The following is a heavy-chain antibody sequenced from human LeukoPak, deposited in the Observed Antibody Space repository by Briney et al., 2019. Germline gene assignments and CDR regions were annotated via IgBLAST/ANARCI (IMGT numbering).Heavy chain of an antibody. J-gene: IGHJ4*02. Sequence: SETLSLTCAVYGGSFSGYYWSWIRQPPGKGLEWIGEINHSGSTNYNPSLKSRVTISVDTSKNQFSLKLSSVTAADTAVYHCARAPNCSSTSCYYDYWGQGTLVTVSS. CDR3: ARAPNCSSTSCYYDY. D-gene: IGHD2-2*01. V-gene: IGHV4-34*01. CDR2: INHSGST. CDR1: GGSFSGYY.